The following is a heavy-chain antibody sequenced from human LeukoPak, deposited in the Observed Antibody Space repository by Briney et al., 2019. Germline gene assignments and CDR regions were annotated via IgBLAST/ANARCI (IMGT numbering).Heavy chain of an antibody. CDR3: AHLDGFQSIGVFDY. D-gene: IGHD5-24*01. J-gene: IGHJ4*02. CDR1: GGSISSYYW. V-gene: IGHV2-5*08. Sequence: TLSLTCTVSGGSISSYYWSWIRQPPGKALEWLALIYWDDDKRYSPSLKSRLTITKDTSKNQVVLTMTNMDPVDTATYCCAHLDGFQSIGVFDYWGQGTLVTVSS. CDR2: IYWDDDK.